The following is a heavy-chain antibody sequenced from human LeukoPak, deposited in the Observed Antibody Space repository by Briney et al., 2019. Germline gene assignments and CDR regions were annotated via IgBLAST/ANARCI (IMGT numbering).Heavy chain of an antibody. J-gene: IGHJ4*02. Sequence: GGSLRLSCAASGFTFSTYAMIWVRQASGKGLEWVSVIGGSGSYTYYADSVKGRFTISRDNSKDTLYLQMNSLRPEDTAVYYCARDWYDYWGQGTLVTVSS. CDR3: ARDWYDY. CDR1: GFTFSTYA. CDR2: IGGSGSYT. D-gene: IGHD6-13*01. V-gene: IGHV3-23*01.